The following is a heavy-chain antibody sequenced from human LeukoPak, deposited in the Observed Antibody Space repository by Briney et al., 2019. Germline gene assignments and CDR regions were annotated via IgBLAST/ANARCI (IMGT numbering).Heavy chain of an antibody. V-gene: IGHV4-39*01. CDR3: ARVDSLAVAGNYYMDV. Sequence: PSETLSLTCTVSGGSISSGDYYWGWIRQPPGKGLEWIGSIYYSGSTYYNPSLKSRVTISVDTSKNQFSLKLSSVTAADTAVYYCARVDSLAVAGNYYMDVWGKGTTVTVSS. D-gene: IGHD6-19*01. CDR1: GGSISSGDYY. CDR2: IYYSGST. J-gene: IGHJ6*03.